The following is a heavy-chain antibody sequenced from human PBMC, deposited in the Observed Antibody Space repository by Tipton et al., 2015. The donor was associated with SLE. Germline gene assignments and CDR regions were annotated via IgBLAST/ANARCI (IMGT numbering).Heavy chain of an antibody. V-gene: IGHV4-59*01. Sequence: TLSLTCTVSGGSISSYYLSWIRQPPGKGLEWIGYVYYSGSTNYNPSLKSRVTISVDTSKNQFSLKLSSVTAADTAVYYCARRGVAATGFDYWGQGTLVTVSS. CDR1: GGSISSYY. J-gene: IGHJ4*02. CDR2: VYYSGST. D-gene: IGHD6-13*01. CDR3: ARRGVAATGFDY.